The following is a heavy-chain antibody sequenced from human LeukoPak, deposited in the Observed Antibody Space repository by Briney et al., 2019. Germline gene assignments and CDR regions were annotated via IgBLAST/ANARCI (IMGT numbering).Heavy chain of an antibody. D-gene: IGHD2/OR15-2a*01. CDR2: IYSGGST. V-gene: IGHV3-53*01. CDR1: GFTVSGNY. J-gene: IGHJ3*02. Sequence: PGGSLRLSCAASGFTVSGNYMSWVRQAPGKGLEWVSVIYSGGSTYYADSVKGRFTISRDNSKNTLYLQMNSLRAEDTAVYYCARALRTTPDAFDIWGQGTMVTVSS. CDR3: ARALRTTPDAFDI.